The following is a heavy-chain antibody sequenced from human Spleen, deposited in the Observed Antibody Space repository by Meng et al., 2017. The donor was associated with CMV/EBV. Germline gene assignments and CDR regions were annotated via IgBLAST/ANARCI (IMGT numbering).Heavy chain of an antibody. J-gene: IGHJ1*01. CDR3: ARERGYYDSSGYFSQH. D-gene: IGHD3-22*01. CDR2: IIPIFGTA. CDR1: GTFSSYA. V-gene: IGHV1-69*05. Sequence: GTFSSYASSWVRQAPGQGLEWMGGIIPIFGTANYAQKFQGRVTITTDESTSTAYMELSSLRSEDTAVYYCARERGYYDSSGYFSQHWGQGTLVTVSS.